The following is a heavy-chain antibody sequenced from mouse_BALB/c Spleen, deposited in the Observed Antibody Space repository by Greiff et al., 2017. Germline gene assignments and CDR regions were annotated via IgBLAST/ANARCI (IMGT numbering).Heavy chain of an antibody. J-gene: IGHJ3*01. Sequence: QVQLKESGPGLVAPSQSLSITCTVSGFSLTGYGVNWVRQPPGKGLEWLGMIWGDGSTDYNSALKSRLSISKDNSKSQVFLKMNSLQTDDTARYYWARDGYYGCSPAWLAYWGQGTLVTVSA. CDR2: IWGDGST. CDR1: GFSLTGYG. CDR3: ARDGYYGCSPAWLAY. V-gene: IGHV2-6-7*01. D-gene: IGHD1-1*01.